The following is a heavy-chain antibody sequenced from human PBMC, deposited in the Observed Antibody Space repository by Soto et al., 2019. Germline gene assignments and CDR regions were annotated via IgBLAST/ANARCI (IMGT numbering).Heavy chain of an antibody. CDR3: AGDSPPVDY. CDR1: GYTFTSYG. J-gene: IGHJ4*02. CDR2: ISAYNGNT. V-gene: IGHV1-18*01. Sequence: QVQLVQSGAEVKKPGASVKVSCKASGYTFTSYGISWVRQAPGQGLEWMGWISAYNGNTKYAQKLQDIVPMTTDTSTGTAYRQLRRPRSDAPAVYYCAGDSPPVDYWGQGALVSVSS.